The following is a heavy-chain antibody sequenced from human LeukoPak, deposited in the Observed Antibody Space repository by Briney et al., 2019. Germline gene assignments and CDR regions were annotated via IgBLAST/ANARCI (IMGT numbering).Heavy chain of an antibody. CDR3: ARGNEKGY. J-gene: IGHJ4*02. CDR1: GFTLTTYV. Sequence: GGSLRLSCATSGFTLTTYVMMWVRQAPGKGLEWISAISGGTTFYADSVKGRFFISRDNSKNILYLQMNSLRAEDTAVYYCARGNEKGYWGQGTLVTVSS. V-gene: IGHV3-23*01. CDR2: ISGGTT.